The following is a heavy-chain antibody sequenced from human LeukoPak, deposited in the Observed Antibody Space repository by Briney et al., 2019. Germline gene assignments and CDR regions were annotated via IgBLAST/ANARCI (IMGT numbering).Heavy chain of an antibody. V-gene: IGHV4-59*08. J-gene: IGHJ4*02. Sequence: PSETLSLTCTVSGGSISSYYWSWIRQPPGKGLEWIGYIYYSGSTNYNPSLKSRVTISVDTSKNQFSLKLSSVTAADTAVYYCARHDYGGNSDFDYWGQGTLVTVSS. CDR1: GGSISSYY. CDR2: IYYSGST. D-gene: IGHD4-23*01. CDR3: ARHDYGGNSDFDY.